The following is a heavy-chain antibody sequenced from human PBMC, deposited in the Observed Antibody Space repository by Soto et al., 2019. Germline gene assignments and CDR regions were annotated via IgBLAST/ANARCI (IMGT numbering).Heavy chain of an antibody. D-gene: IGHD4-4*01. V-gene: IGHV3-30*18. Sequence: GESLRLSCAASGFTFGSYGMHWVRQAPGKGLEWVAVISYDGSNKYYADSVKGRFTISRDNSKNTLYLQMNSLRAEDAAVYYCAKDDYSNYYYYYYMDVWGKGTTVTVSS. J-gene: IGHJ6*03. CDR3: AKDDYSNYYYYYYMDV. CDR1: GFTFGSYG. CDR2: ISYDGSNK.